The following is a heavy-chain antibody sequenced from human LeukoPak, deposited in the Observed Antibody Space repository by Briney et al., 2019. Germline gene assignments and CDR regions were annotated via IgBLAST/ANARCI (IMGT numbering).Heavy chain of an antibody. J-gene: IGHJ3*01. Sequence: PGGSLRLSCATSGFIFGTFWMSWVRQAPGGALEWVANIKDDGSETYYVDSVKGRFTISRDNAKNSLDLQMNTLRAEDTALYYCAREGRPGTFDVLGQGAMVTVSS. CDR2: IKDDGSET. CDR1: GFIFGTFW. D-gene: IGHD1-14*01. CDR3: AREGRPGTFDV. V-gene: IGHV3-7*03.